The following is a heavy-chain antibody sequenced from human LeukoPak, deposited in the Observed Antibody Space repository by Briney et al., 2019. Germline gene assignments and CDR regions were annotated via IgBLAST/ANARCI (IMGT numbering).Heavy chain of an antibody. J-gene: IGHJ4*02. Sequence: PSETLSLTCTVSGGSISSSSYYWSWIRQPPGKGLEWIGSIYYSGSTYYNPSLKSRVAISVDTSKTQFSLKLSSVTAADTAVYYCARHFSGAAAPLPFDYWGQGTLVTVSS. CDR1: GGSISSSSYY. D-gene: IGHD6-13*01. V-gene: IGHV4-39*01. CDR2: IYYSGST. CDR3: ARHFSGAAAPLPFDY.